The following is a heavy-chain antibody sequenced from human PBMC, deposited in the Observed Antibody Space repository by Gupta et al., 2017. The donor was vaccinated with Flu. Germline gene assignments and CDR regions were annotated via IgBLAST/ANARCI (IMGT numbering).Heavy chain of an antibody. D-gene: IGHD2-15*01. CDR3: AMRGWSSEYFQE. CDR2: IYPGDSDT. J-gene: IGHJ1*01. Sequence: FINYWIGWVRQMPGKGLEWMGFIYPGDSDTRYSPSFQGQVTISADKSITTAYLQWSSLKASDTAMYYCAMRGWSSEYFQEWGRGTLVTVSS. V-gene: IGHV5-51*01. CDR1: FINYW.